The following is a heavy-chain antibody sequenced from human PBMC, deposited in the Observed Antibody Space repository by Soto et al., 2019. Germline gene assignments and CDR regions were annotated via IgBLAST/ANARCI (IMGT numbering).Heavy chain of an antibody. J-gene: IGHJ4*02. CDR2: ISGSGGST. CDR1: GFTFSSYA. V-gene: IGHV3-23*01. D-gene: IGHD6-13*01. Sequence: GGSLRLSCAASGFTFSSYAMSWVRQAPGKGLEWVSAISGSGGSTYYADSVKGRFTISRDNSKNTLYLQMNSLRAEDTAVYYCAKDLRAPYSSSWFDYWGQGTLVTVSS. CDR3: AKDLRAPYSSSWFDY.